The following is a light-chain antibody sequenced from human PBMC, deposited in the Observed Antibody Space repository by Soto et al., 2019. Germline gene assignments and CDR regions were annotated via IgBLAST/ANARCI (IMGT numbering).Light chain of an antibody. CDR1: SSDFGAYDY. CDR3: SSYAGSSTLV. V-gene: IGLV2-14*01. CDR2: EVS. Sequence: QSALTQPASVSGSPGQSITISCTGSSSDFGAYDYVSWYLQHPGNVPKLMIYEVSNRPSGVSNRVSGSKSDNTASLTISELQAEDDADYDSSSYAGSSTLVFGTGTKGT. J-gene: IGLJ1*01.